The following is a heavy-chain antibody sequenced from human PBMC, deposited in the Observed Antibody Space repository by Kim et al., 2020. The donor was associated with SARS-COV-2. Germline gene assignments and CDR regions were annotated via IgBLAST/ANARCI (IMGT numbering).Heavy chain of an antibody. CDR1: GYTFTSYY. D-gene: IGHD3-22*01. J-gene: IGHJ4*02. CDR2: INPSGGST. Sequence: ASVKVSCKASGYTFTSYYMHWVRQAPGQGLEWMGIINPSGGSTSYAQKFQGRVTMTRDTSTSTVYMELSSLRSEDTAVYYCARDPPRNYDSSGYYDDYWGQGTLVTVSS. CDR3: ARDPPRNYDSSGYYDDY. V-gene: IGHV1-46*01.